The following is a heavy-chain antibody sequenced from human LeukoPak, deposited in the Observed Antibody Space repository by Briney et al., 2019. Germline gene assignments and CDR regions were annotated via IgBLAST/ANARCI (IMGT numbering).Heavy chain of an antibody. CDR1: GYTFTSYY. CDR2: INPSGGST. Sequence: ASVKVSCKASGYTFTSYYMHWVRQAPGQGLERMGIINPSGGSTSYAQKFQGRVTMTRDTSVSTAYMDLSSVTSDDSAVYFCARSAGHCSNGICFTDYYMDVWGRGTTVTVSS. D-gene: IGHD2-8*01. V-gene: IGHV1-46*01. J-gene: IGHJ6*03. CDR3: ARSAGHCSNGICFTDYYMDV.